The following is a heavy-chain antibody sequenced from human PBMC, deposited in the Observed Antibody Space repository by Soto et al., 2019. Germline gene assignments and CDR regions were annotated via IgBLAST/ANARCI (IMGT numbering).Heavy chain of an antibody. J-gene: IGHJ2*01. D-gene: IGHD2-2*01. CDR2: IWYDGSNK. CDR1: GFTFSSYG. CDR3: ARDGPRDLFVVPAATRFFDL. Sequence: PGGSLRLSCAASGFTFSSYGMHWVRQAPGKGLEWVAVIWYDGSNKYYADSVKGRFTISRDNSKNTLYLQMNSLRAEDTAVYYCARDGPRDLFVVPAATRFFDLWGRGTLVTVSS. V-gene: IGHV3-33*01.